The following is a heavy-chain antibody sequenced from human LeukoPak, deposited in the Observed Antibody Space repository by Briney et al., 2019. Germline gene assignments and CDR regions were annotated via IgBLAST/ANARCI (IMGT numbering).Heavy chain of an antibody. CDR3: ARTRTYSSSRYYYCGMDV. V-gene: IGHV1-2*02. CDR2: INPNSGGT. Sequence: ASVKVSRKASGYTFTGYYMHWVRQAPGQGLEWMGWINPNSGGTNYAQKFQGRVTMTRDTSISTAYMELSRLRSDDTAVYYCARTRTYSSSRYYYCGMDVWGQGTTVTVSS. CDR1: GYTFTGYY. D-gene: IGHD6-13*01. J-gene: IGHJ6*02.